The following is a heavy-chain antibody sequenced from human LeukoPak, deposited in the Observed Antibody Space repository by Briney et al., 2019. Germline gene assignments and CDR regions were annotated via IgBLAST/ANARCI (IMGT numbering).Heavy chain of an antibody. J-gene: IGHJ3*02. V-gene: IGHV3-30-3*01. CDR1: GFTFSSYA. Sequence: SGGSLRLSCAASGFTFSSYAMHWVRQAPGKGLEWVAVISYDGSNKYYADSVKGRFTISRDNSKNTLYLQMNSLRAEDTAVYYCAKDGGGGPGRAFDIWGQGTMVTVSS. CDR2: ISYDGSNK. CDR3: AKDGGGGPGRAFDI.